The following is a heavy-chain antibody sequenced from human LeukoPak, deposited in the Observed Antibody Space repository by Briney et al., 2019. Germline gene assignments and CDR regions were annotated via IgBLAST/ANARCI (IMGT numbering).Heavy chain of an antibody. D-gene: IGHD4-23*01. CDR3: ARAEDYGGNGDAFDI. CDR1: GGTFSSYA. J-gene: IGHJ3*02. CDR2: IIPIFGTA. V-gene: IGHV1-69*13. Sequence: SVKVSCKASGGTFSSYAISWVRQAPGQGLEWMEGIIPIFGTANYAQKFQGRVTITADESTSTAYMELSSMRSEDTAVYYCARAEDYGGNGDAFDIWGQGTMVTVSS.